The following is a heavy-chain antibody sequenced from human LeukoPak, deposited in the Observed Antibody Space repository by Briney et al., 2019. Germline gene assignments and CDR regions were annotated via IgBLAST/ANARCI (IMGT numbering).Heavy chain of an antibody. CDR3: AREERKTLERITIFGVVISSTYYFDY. V-gene: IGHV4-34*01. Sequence: PSETLSLTCAVYGGSFSGYYWSWIRQPPGKGLEWIGEINHSGGTNYNPSLKSRVTISVDTSKNQFSLKLSSVTAADTAVYYCAREERKTLERITIFGVVISSTYYFDYWGQGTLVTVSS. CDR1: GGSFSGYY. D-gene: IGHD3-3*01. CDR2: INHSGGT. J-gene: IGHJ4*02.